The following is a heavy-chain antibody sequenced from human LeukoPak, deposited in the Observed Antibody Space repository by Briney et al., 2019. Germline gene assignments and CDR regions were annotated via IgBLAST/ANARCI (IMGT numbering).Heavy chain of an antibody. J-gene: IGHJ5*02. CDR2: ISYDGSNK. D-gene: IGHD3-22*01. CDR3: ARGARYYYDQEYT. V-gene: IGHV3-30-3*01. Sequence: GRSLRLSCAASGFTFSSYAMHWVRLAPGKGLEWVADISYDGSNKYYADSVKGRFTISRDNSKDALYLQMNSLRAEDTAVYYCARGARYYYDQEYTWAQEPLVPVPS. CDR1: GFTFSSYA.